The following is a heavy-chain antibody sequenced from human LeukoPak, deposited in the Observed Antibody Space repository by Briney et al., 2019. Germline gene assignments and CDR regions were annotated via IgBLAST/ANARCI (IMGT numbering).Heavy chain of an antibody. D-gene: IGHD6-6*01. Sequence: ASVKLSCKASGYTFTGYYMHWVRQAAGQGLEWMGWINPNSGGTNYAQKFQGRVTMTRDTSISTAYMELSSLRSEDTAVYYCARAGSSANYYYYYYMDVWGKGTTVTVSS. V-gene: IGHV1-2*02. CDR3: ARAGSSANYYYYYYMDV. CDR1: GYTFTGYY. CDR2: INPNSGGT. J-gene: IGHJ6*03.